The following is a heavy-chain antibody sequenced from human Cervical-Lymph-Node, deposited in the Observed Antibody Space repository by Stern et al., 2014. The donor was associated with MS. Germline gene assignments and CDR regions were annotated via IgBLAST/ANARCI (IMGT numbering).Heavy chain of an antibody. Sequence: VQLVESGAEVKKPGASVKVSCRASNYTFTSYGISWVRQAPGQGLEWVGWIRAHNGNTNFAQKFQARVTLTTDTSTNTVYMELKSLKSDDTAVYYCARGGGVTPFWYLDLWGRGTLVTVSS. CDR2: IRAHNGNT. CDR1: NYTFTSYG. CDR3: ARGGGVTPFWYLDL. V-gene: IGHV1-18*01. D-gene: IGHD3-16*01. J-gene: IGHJ2*01.